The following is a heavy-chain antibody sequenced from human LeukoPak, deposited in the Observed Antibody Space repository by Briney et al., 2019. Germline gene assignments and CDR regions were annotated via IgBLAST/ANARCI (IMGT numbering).Heavy chain of an antibody. Sequence: GGSLRLSCAASGFSFSDYWISWLRQAPGKGLEWVANIRPDGSEKQYVDSVKGRFTISRDNTKNSLYLQMNSLRAEYTAVYYCAGASIAAALPYWFDPWGQGTLVTVSS. CDR2: IRPDGSEK. CDR1: GFSFSDYW. D-gene: IGHD6-13*01. V-gene: IGHV3-7*01. J-gene: IGHJ5*02. CDR3: AGASIAAALPYWFDP.